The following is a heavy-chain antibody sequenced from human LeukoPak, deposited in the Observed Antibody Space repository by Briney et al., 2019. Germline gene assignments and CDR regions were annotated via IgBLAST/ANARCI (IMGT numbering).Heavy chain of an antibody. CDR2: IIPILGIP. CDR3: ARVSYYGSSGYPEYFHH. J-gene: IGHJ1*01. D-gene: IGHD3-22*01. Sequence: SVKVSCKASGGTFSSYAINWVRQAPGQGLEWMGRIIPILGIPNYAQKFQGRVTITADRSTSTAYMELSSLRSEDAAVYYCARVSYYGSSGYPEYFHHWGQGTLVTVSS. CDR1: GGTFSSYA. V-gene: IGHV1-69*04.